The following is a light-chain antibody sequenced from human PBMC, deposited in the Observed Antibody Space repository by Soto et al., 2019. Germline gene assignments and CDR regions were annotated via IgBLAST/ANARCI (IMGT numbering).Light chain of an antibody. CDR3: QQYGSSSWT. V-gene: IGKV3-20*01. Sequence: EIVLTQSPATLSLSPGEGATLSCRASQSVSSYLAWYQQKPGQAPRLLIYGASTRATGIPDRFSGSGSGTDFTLTISRLEPEDFAVYYCQQYGSSSWTFGQGTKVDIK. CDR2: GAS. J-gene: IGKJ1*01. CDR1: QSVSSY.